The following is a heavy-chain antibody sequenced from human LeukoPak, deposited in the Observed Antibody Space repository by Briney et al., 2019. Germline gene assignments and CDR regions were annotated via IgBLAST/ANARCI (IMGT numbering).Heavy chain of an antibody. J-gene: IGHJ5*02. Sequence: SETLSLTCTVSGYSISSGYYWGWIRQPPGKGLEWIGSIYHSGSTYYNPSLKSRVTISVDTSKNQFSLKLSSVTAADTAVYYCASLIVVVRGDQNWFDPWGQGTLVTVSS. CDR2: IYHSGST. V-gene: IGHV4-38-2*02. CDR1: GYSISSGYY. CDR3: ASLIVVVRGDQNWFDP. D-gene: IGHD2-21*01.